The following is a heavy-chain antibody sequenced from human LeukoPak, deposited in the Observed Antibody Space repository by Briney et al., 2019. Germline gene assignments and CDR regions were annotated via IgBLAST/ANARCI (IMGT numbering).Heavy chain of an antibody. CDR1: GGSISSGSYY. CDR2: IYTSGST. CDR3: ARGWGPFDY. V-gene: IGHV4-61*02. J-gene: IGHJ4*02. D-gene: IGHD7-27*01. Sequence: PSETLSLTCTVSGGSISSGSYYWSWIRQPAGTGLEWIGRIYTSGSTNYNPSLKSRVTISVDTSKNQFSLKLSSVTAADTAVYYCARGWGPFDYWGQGTWSPSPQ.